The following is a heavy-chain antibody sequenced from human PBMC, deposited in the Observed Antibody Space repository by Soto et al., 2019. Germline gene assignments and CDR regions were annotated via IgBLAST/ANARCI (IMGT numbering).Heavy chain of an antibody. CDR3: ARDSGWPILNFDN. Sequence: GGSLRLSCAASDFDFSSYGIHWVRQAPGKGLEWVAASSYDGRETFYADSAKGRFTVSKEMSKNTAFLQMNALRHEDTAVYFCARDSGWPILNFDNWGQGTPVTVPQ. CDR1: DFDFSSYG. CDR2: SSYDGRET. D-gene: IGHD3-10*01. J-gene: IGHJ4*02. V-gene: IGHV3-30*03.